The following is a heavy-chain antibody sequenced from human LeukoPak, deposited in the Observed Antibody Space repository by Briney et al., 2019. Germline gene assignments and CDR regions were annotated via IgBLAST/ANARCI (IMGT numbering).Heavy chain of an antibody. D-gene: IGHD6-13*01. CDR1: AGSISGHH. J-gene: IGHJ4*02. Sequence: PSETLSLTCTVSAGSISGHHWSWTRQPPGKGLEWIGYISYSGATNYNPSLKSRVTVSVDASKNQFSLNLTSVTAADTAVYYCARARSGGWFSDYWGQGTLVTVSS. V-gene: IGHV4-59*11. CDR3: ARARSGGWFSDY. CDR2: ISYSGAT.